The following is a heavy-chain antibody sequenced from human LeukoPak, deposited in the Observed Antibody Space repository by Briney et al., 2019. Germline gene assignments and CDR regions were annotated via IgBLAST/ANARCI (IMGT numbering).Heavy chain of an antibody. CDR2: IYTSGST. D-gene: IGHD3-3*01. J-gene: IGHJ3*02. Sequence: SQTLSLTCTVSGGSISSGSYYWSWIRQPAGKGLEWIGRIYTSGSTNYNPSLKSRVTISVDTSKNQFSLKLSSVTAADTAVYYCASSRFLEWLPRYYDALDIWGQGTMVTVSS. CDR1: GGSISSGSYY. V-gene: IGHV4-61*02. CDR3: ASSRFLEWLPRYYDALDI.